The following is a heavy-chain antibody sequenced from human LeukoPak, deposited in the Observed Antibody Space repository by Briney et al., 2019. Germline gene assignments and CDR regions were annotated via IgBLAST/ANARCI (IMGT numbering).Heavy chain of an antibody. D-gene: IGHD3-22*01. CDR2: ISGSGGST. CDR1: GFTFSSYA. V-gene: IGHV3-23*01. CDR3: AKAGTYYYDSSGYYLIDY. J-gene: IGHJ4*02. Sequence: PGGSLRLSCAASGFTFSSYAMSWVRQAPGKGLEWVSAISGSGGSTYYADSVKGRFTISRDNSKNTLYLQMNSLRAEDTAVYYCAKAGTYYYDSSGYYLIDYWGQGTLVTVSS.